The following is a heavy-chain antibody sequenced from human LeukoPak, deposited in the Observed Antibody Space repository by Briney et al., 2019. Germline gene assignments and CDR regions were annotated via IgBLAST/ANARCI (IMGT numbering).Heavy chain of an antibody. CDR1: GGSFSGYY. CDR2: INHSGST. V-gene: IGHV4-34*01. CDR3: ARTLGYCSSTSCQNWFDP. Sequence: SETLSLTCAVYGGSFSGYYWSWIRQPPGKGLEWIGEINHSGSTNYNPSLKRRVTISVDTSKNQFSLKLSSVTAADTAVYYCARTLGYCSSTSCQNWFDPWGQGTLVTVSS. D-gene: IGHD2-2*01. J-gene: IGHJ5*02.